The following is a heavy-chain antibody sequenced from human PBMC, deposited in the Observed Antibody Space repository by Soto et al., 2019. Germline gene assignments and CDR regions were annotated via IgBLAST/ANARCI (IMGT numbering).Heavy chain of an antibody. CDR1: GGSISSFSSTHY. Sequence: SSETLSLTCTVSGGSISSFSSTHYWGWVRQPPGKGLEWIGSIQSGGNAYHNPSLKSRVTTYVDTSKNQISLKLTSVTAADTAVFYCARQGWGGSGSYYMGITYYYYGMDVWGQGTTVTVSS. D-gene: IGHD3-10*01. V-gene: IGHV4-39*01. CDR2: IQSGGNA. CDR3: ARQGWGGSGSYYMGITYYYYGMDV. J-gene: IGHJ6*02.